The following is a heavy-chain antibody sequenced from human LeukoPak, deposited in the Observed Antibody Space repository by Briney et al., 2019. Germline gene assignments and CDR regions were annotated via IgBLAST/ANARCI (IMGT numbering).Heavy chain of an antibody. Sequence: ASVKVSCKASGYTFTGYYMHWVRQAPGQGLEWMGWINPNSGGTNYAQKFQGRGTMARDRAVSTASIELSRLRSDDTTVYYCARGGPWGYSSSWYFDYWGQGTLVTVSS. V-gene: IGHV1-2*02. CDR2: INPNSGGT. CDR1: GYTFTGYY. J-gene: IGHJ4*02. CDR3: ARGGPWGYSSSWYFDY. D-gene: IGHD6-13*01.